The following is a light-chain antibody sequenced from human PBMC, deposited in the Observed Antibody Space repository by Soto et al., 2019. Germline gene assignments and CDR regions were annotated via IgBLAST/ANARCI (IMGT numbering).Light chain of an antibody. CDR3: QVWDNSSDHVV. V-gene: IGLV3-21*02. CDR2: DDS. J-gene: IGLJ2*01. Sequence: SYELTQPPSVSVAPGQTARITCGGNNIESKSVHWYQQKPGQAPVLAVYDDSDRPSGIPERFSGSKSGNTATLTISRAEAGDEADYYCQVWDNSSDHVVFGGGTKVTVL. CDR1: NIESKS.